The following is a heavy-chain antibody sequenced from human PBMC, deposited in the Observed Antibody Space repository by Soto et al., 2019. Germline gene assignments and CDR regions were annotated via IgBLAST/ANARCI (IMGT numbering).Heavy chain of an antibody. V-gene: IGHV1-2*02. J-gene: IGHJ3*02. Sequence: ASVKVSCKASGYTFTGHYIHWVQQAPGQGLEWVGWVYPNTGGTNYAQRFQGRVTMTRDTSISTVYMELSRLRSDDTAVYYCARDSHYDILTGYSRNAFDIWGQGTMVTVSS. CDR3: ARDSHYDILTGYSRNAFDI. D-gene: IGHD3-9*01. CDR1: GYTFTGHY. CDR2: VYPNTGGT.